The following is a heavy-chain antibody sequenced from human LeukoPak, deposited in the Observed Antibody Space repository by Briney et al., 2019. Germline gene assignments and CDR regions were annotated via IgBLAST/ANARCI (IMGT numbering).Heavy chain of an antibody. CDR3: ATGRRTAVAMDV. V-gene: IGHV1-24*01. CDR1: GYTLTELS. J-gene: IGHJ6*03. Sequence: ASVKVSCKVSGYTLTELSMHWVRQAPGKGLEWMGGFDPEDGETIYAQKFQGRVTMTEDTSTDTAYMELSSLRSEDTAVYYCATGRRTAVAMDVWGKGTTVTVSS. D-gene: IGHD6-19*01. CDR2: FDPEDGET.